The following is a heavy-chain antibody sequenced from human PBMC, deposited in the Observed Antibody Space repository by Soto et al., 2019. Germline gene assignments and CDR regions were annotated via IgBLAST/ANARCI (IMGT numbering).Heavy chain of an antibody. V-gene: IGHV1-69*02. Sequence: QVQLVQSGAEVKRPGSSVKVSCKASGDTFSFYSINWVRQAPGLGLEWMGRVNPILSLSNYAQRFQGRVTXTXENXTSTAYQVISSLICEEIAISYSASNYGSGYRAFDYWGQGAQVIVSS. CDR2: VNPILSLS. D-gene: IGHD3-10*01. CDR3: ASNYGSGYRAFDY. J-gene: IGHJ4*02. CDR1: GDTFSFYS.